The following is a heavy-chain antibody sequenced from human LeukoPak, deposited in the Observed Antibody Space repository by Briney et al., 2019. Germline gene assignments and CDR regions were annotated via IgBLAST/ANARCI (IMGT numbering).Heavy chain of an antibody. J-gene: IGHJ3*02. Sequence: GGSLRLSCAASGFTFSNYWMSWVRQAPGRGLEWVANIKQDGSEKYYVDSVKGRFTISRDNAKNSLYLQMNSLRAEDTAVYYCAKDSSGYPGGDTFDIWGQGTMVTVSS. CDR3: AKDSSGYPGGDTFDI. V-gene: IGHV3-7*05. CDR1: GFTFSNYW. D-gene: IGHD3-22*01. CDR2: IKQDGSEK.